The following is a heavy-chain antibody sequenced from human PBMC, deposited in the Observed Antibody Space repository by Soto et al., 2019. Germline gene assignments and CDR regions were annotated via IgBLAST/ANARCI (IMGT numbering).Heavy chain of an antibody. J-gene: IGHJ4*02. Sequence: PGQRLEWMGWINGGDANTQYSQNFQDRVTLSRDTSATTAHMELSSLRSEDTAVYYCARERYGDYGKPFDYWGQGTLVT. CDR2: INGGDANT. CDR3: ARERYGDYGKPFDY. V-gene: IGHV1-3*01. D-gene: IGHD4-17*01.